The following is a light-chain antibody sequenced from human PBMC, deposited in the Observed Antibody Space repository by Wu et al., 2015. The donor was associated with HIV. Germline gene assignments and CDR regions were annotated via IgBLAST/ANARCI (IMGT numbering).Light chain of an antibody. CDR3: QQFNSYRYT. CDR2: KAS. V-gene: IGKV1-5*03. Sequence: DIQMTQSPSTLSASVGDRVTITCRASESIGDWVAWYQRKPGKAPNLLIYKASNLKNGVPSRFSGSGSGTQFTLTISNLQPDDFATYYCQQFNSYRYTFGQGTKLEIK. CDR1: ESIGDW. J-gene: IGKJ2*01.